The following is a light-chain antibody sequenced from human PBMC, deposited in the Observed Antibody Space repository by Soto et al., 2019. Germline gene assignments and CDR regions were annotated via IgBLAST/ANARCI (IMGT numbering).Light chain of an antibody. CDR2: EVN. Sequence: QSGLTQPASVSASPGQSITISCTGTSRDVGGYKFVSWYQHHPGKAPKLMIYEVNNRPSGVSNRFSGSKSGNTASLTISGLQPEDEADYYCLSYTSANTRVFGGGTKLTVL. CDR1: SRDVGGYKF. J-gene: IGLJ3*02. CDR3: LSYTSANTRV. V-gene: IGLV2-14*01.